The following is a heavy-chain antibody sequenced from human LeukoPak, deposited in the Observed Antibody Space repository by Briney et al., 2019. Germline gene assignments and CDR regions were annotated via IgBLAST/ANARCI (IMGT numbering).Heavy chain of an antibody. V-gene: IGHV3-33*08. Sequence: PGGSLRLSCAASGFIFSSYGMHWVRQAPGKGLEWVAVIWYDGSNKYYADSVKGRFTISRDDSKNTLYLQMDSLRAEDTAVYYCARGSGSQSYYFDYWGQGTLVTVSS. CDR1: GFIFSSYG. CDR2: IWYDGSNK. J-gene: IGHJ4*02. CDR3: ARGSGSQSYYFDY.